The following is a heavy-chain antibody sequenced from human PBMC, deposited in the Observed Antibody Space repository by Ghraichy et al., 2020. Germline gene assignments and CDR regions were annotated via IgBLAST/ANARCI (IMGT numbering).Heavy chain of an antibody. D-gene: IGHD2-15*01. V-gene: IGHV4-34*01. CDR2: INHSGST. Sequence: SETLSLTCAVYGGSFSGYYWSWIRQPPGKGLEWIGEINHSGSTNYNPSLKSRVTISVDTSKNQFSLKLSSVTAADTAVYYCARGRVVAATRAVTAFKSFDIWGQGTMVTVSS. CDR3: ARGRVVAATRAVTAFKSFDI. CDR1: GGSFSGYY. J-gene: IGHJ3*02.